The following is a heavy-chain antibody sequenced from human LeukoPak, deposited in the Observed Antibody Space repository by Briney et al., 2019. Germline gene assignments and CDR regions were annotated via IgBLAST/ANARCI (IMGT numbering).Heavy chain of an antibody. CDR2: IYYSGST. Sequence: SETLSLTCTVSGGPINTYYWSWIRQPPGKGLEWIGYIYYSGSTNYNPSLKSRVTLSMDTSKNQFSLRLSSVTAADTALYYCARRDYYDSSTYYSGAFDIWGQGTMVTVSS. J-gene: IGHJ3*02. CDR3: ARRDYYDSSTYYSGAFDI. V-gene: IGHV4-59*01. D-gene: IGHD3-22*01. CDR1: GGPINTYY.